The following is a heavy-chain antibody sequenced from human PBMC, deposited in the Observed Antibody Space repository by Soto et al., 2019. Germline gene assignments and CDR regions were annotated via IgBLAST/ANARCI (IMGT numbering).Heavy chain of an antibody. Sequence: SLRLSCAASGFAFSSYSMNWVRQAPGKGLEWVSYISSSSSTIYYADSVKGRFTISRDNAKNSLYLQMNSLRDEDTAVYYCARPLRFLEWLLLATNYYGMDVWGQGTTVTVSS. CDR3: ARPLRFLEWLLLATNYYGMDV. J-gene: IGHJ6*02. D-gene: IGHD3-3*01. V-gene: IGHV3-48*02. CDR1: GFAFSSYS. CDR2: ISSSSSTI.